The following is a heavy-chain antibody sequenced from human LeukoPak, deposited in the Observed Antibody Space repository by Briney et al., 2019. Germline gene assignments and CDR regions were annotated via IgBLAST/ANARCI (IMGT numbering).Heavy chain of an antibody. CDR2: IDPSDSYT. V-gene: IGHV5-10-1*01. Sequence: GESLKISCKGSGYSFTSYWISWVRQMPGKGLEWMERIDPSDSYTNYSPSFQGHVTISADKTISTAYLQWSSLKASDTAMYYCASLRQAYYYGMDVWGQGTTVTVSS. D-gene: IGHD4-17*01. J-gene: IGHJ6*02. CDR3: ASLRQAYYYGMDV. CDR1: GYSFTSYW.